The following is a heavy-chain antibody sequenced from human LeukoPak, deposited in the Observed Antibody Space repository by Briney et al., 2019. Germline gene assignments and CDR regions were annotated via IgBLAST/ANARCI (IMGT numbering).Heavy chain of an antibody. CDR3: ARALIAAAGPYFDY. Sequence: SQTLSLTCTVSGGSISSGGYYWNWIRQHPGKGLEWIGYIYYSGSTYYNPSLKSRVTISVDTSKNQFSLKLSSVTAADTAVYYCARALIAAAGPYFDYWGQGTLVTVSS. CDR2: IYYSGST. V-gene: IGHV4-31*03. D-gene: IGHD6-13*01. J-gene: IGHJ4*02. CDR1: GGSISSGGYY.